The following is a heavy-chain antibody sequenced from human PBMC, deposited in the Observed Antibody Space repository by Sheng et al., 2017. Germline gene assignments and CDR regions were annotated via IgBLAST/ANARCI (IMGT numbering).Heavy chain of an antibody. J-gene: IGHJ4*02. Sequence: QVQLVQSGAEVKKPGSSVKVSCKASGGTFTSYGISWVRQAPGQGLEWMGWISAYNGNTNYAQKLQGRVTMTTDTSTSTAYMELRSLRSDDTAVYYCARDAGYDSSGYYLPSGFDYVGPGNPGHRLL. V-gene: IGHV1-18*01. CDR3: ARDAGYDSSGYYLPSGFDY. CDR2: ISAYNGNT. D-gene: IGHD3-22*01. CDR1: GGTFTSYG.